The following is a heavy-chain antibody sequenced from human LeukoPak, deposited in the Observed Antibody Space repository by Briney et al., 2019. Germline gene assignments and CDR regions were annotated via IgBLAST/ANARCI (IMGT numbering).Heavy chain of an antibody. CDR1: GGSFSGYY. CDR2: INHSGST. D-gene: IGHD2-15*01. V-gene: IGHV4-34*01. Sequence: SETLSLTCAVYGGSFSGYYWSWIRQPPGKGLEWIGEINHSGSTNYTPSLTSRVTIPVDTSKNQFSLKLSSVTAADTAVYCCARGASQCSGGSCYSGYYYYYMDVWGKGTTVTVSS. CDR3: ARGASQCSGGSCYSGYYYYYMDV. J-gene: IGHJ6*03.